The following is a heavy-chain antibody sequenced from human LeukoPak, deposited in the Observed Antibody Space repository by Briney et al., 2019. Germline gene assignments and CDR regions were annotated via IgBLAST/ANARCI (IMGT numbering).Heavy chain of an antibody. CDR3: ARHQDVGAIAFDY. J-gene: IGHJ4*02. V-gene: IGHV4-59*08. Sequence: SETLSLTCSVSGGSIRSYYWSWIRQSPGKGLEWIGYIYYNGNTGYNPSLKSRVTLSVDTSKKQLSLKLSSATAADTAVYYCARHQDVGAIAFDYWGQGTLVTVSS. CDR2: IYYNGNT. D-gene: IGHD1-26*01. CDR1: GGSIRSYY.